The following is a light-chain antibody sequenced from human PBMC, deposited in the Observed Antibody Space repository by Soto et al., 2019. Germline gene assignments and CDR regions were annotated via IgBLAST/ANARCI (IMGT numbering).Light chain of an antibody. Sequence: QSVLTQPPSVSAAPGQKVTISCSGSSSNIGSNYVSWYQHLPGTAPKLLIYDNNKRPSGIPDRFSGSQSGTSATLGITGLQTGDEADYYCGTWDSSLSAVFGGGTKVTAL. CDR1: SSNIGSNY. V-gene: IGLV1-51*01. J-gene: IGLJ2*01. CDR3: GTWDSSLSAV. CDR2: DNN.